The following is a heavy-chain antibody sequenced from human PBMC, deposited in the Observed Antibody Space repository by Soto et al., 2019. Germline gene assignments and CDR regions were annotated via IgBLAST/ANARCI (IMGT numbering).Heavy chain of an antibody. CDR1: GGSIISSSYY. V-gene: IGHV4-39*01. CDR3: ARRLAATDDAFDI. J-gene: IGHJ3*02. Sequence: FETLSLTCTVSGGSIISSSYYWVWFRQPPGKGLEWIGSIYYSGSTYYNPSLKCRVTLSVDTSKNQFSLKLSSVTAADTAVYYCARRLAATDDAFDIWGQGTMVT. CDR2: IYYSGST. D-gene: IGHD6-25*01.